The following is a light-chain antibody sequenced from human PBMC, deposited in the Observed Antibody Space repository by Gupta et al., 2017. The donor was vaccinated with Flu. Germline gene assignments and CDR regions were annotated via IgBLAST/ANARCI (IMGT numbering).Light chain of an antibody. CDR1: QSISSY. CDR2: AAS. V-gene: IGKV1-39*01. CDR3: QQSDSNPYT. J-gene: IGKJ2*01. Sequence: DIQMTQSPSSLSASVGDRVTITCRASQSISSYLNWYQQKPGKAPKLLIYAASSLQSGVPSRFSGSGSGTDFTLTISRLQPEDFATYYCQQSDSNPYTFGQGTKMEIK.